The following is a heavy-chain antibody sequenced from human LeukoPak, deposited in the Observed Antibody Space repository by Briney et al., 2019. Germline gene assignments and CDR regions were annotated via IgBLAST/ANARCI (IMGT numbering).Heavy chain of an antibody. CDR2: INPSGGST. CDR3: ARASYENWFDP. J-gene: IGHJ5*02. D-gene: IGHD2-8*01. V-gene: IGHV1-46*01. Sequence: ASVKVSCKASGYTFTGYYMHWVRQAPGQGLEWMGIINPSGGSTSYAQKFQGRVTMTRDTSTSTVYMELSSLRSEDTAVYYCARASYENWFDPWGQGTLVTVSS. CDR1: GYTFTGYY.